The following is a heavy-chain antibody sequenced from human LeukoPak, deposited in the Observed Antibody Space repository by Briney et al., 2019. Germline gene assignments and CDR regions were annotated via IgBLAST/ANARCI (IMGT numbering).Heavy chain of an antibody. CDR3: ARGRAARPRRHGSNWFDP. Sequence: GASVRDSSKASGYTFTIYDINWVRQATGQGLEWMGWMNPNSGDTGYAQKFQGRVTITWNTSISTAYMELSSLRSEDTAVYYCARGRAARPRRHGSNWFDPWGQGTLVTVSS. D-gene: IGHD6-6*01. V-gene: IGHV1-8*03. CDR2: MNPNSGDT. CDR1: GYTFTIYD. J-gene: IGHJ5*02.